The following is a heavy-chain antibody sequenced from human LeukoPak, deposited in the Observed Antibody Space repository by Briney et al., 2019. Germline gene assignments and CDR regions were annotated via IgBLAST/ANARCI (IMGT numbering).Heavy chain of an antibody. CDR2: ISSSSSTI. CDR1: GFTFSDYY. D-gene: IGHD2-2*01. Sequence: GGSLRLSCAASGFTFSDYYMSWIRQAPGKGLEWVSYISSSSSTIHYADSVKGRFTISRDNAKNSLYLQMNSLRAEDTAVYYCALGYCSSTSCSGGGQGTLVTVSS. CDR3: ALGYCSSTSCSG. V-gene: IGHV3-11*04. J-gene: IGHJ4*02.